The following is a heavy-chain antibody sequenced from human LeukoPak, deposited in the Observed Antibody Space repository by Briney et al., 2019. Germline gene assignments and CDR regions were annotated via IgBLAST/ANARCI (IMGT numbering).Heavy chain of an antibody. Sequence: GGSLRLFCAASGFTFANTWMHWVRQAPGKGLVWVSLINNDGSTTNYADSVKGRFTISRDSAKNTVYLQMNSLRAEDTAVYYCAIGGTYGSGSWGQGTLVTVSS. V-gene: IGHV3-74*01. D-gene: IGHD3-10*01. CDR1: GFTFANTW. CDR2: INNDGSTT. J-gene: IGHJ4*02. CDR3: AIGGTYGSGS.